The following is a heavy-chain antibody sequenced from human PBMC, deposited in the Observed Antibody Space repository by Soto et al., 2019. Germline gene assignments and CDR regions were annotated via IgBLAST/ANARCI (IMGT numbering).Heavy chain of an antibody. CDR3: ARRSVVIKHYYYCCGMDV. J-gene: IGHJ6*02. CDR2: INHSGST. V-gene: IGHV4-34*01. CDR1: GGSFSGYY. Sequence: PSETLSLTCAVYGGSFSGYYWSWIRQPPGKGLEWIGEINHSGSTNYNPSLESRVTISVDTSKNQFSLKLSSVTAADTAVCYCARRSVVIKHYYYCCGMDVWGQGTTVTVSS. D-gene: IGHD3-22*01.